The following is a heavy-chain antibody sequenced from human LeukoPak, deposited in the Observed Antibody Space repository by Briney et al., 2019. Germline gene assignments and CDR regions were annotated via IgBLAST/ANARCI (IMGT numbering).Heavy chain of an antibody. CDR3: ARDYTVTDDAFDI. J-gene: IGHJ3*02. CDR1: GYTFTGYY. V-gene: IGHV1-2*02. D-gene: IGHD4-17*01. Sequence: PGASVKVSRKASGYTFTGYYMHWVRQAPGQGLEWMGWINPNSGGTNYAQKFQGRVTMTRDTSISTAYMELSRLRSDDTAVYYCARDYTVTDDAFDIWGQGTMVTVSS. CDR2: INPNSGGT.